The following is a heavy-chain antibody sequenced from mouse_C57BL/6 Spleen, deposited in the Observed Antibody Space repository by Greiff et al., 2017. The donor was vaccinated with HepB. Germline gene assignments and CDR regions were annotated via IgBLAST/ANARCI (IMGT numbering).Heavy chain of an antibody. V-gene: IGHV5-12*01. Sequence: EVQLQQSGGGLVQPGGSLKLSCAASGFTFSDYYMYWVRQTPEKRLEWVAYISNGGGSTYYPDTVKGRFTNSRDNAKNTLYLQMSRLKSEDTAMYYCSRLRTGTDGYFDVWGTGTTVTVSS. CDR1: GFTFSDYY. CDR2: ISNGGGST. CDR3: SRLRTGTDGYFDV. D-gene: IGHD4-1*01. J-gene: IGHJ1*03.